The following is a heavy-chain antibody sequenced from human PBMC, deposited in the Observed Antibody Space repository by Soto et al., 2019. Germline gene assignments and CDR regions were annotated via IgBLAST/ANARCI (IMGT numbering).Heavy chain of an antibody. D-gene: IGHD3-22*01. CDR2: IWYDGSNK. CDR3: ARGTRYDSSGDLDY. Sequence: QVQLVESGGGVVQPGRSLRLSCAASGFTFSSYGMHWVRQAPGKGLEWVAVIWYDGSNKYYADSVKGRFTISRDNSKNTLYLQMNSLRAEDTAVYYCARGTRYDSSGDLDYWGQGTLVTVSS. V-gene: IGHV3-33*01. CDR1: GFTFSSYG. J-gene: IGHJ4*02.